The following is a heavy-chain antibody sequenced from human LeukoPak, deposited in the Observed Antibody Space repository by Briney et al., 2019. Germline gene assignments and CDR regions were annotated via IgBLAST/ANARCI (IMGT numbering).Heavy chain of an antibody. V-gene: IGHV4-39*01. CDR1: GGSISSSGNY. CDR3: ARPYSSGVKDAFDI. CDR2: VYYSGST. D-gene: IGHD6-19*01. Sequence: SETLSLTCTVSGGSISSSGNYWGWIRQPPGKGLEWIGSVYYSGSTYYNPSLKSRVTISVDTSKNQFSLKLSSVTAADTAVYYCARPYSSGVKDAFDIWGQGTMVTVSS. J-gene: IGHJ3*02.